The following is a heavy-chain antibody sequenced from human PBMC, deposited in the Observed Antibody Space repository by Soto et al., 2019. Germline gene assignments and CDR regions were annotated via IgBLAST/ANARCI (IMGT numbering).Heavy chain of an antibody. CDR3: VRAACGDCYGYGF. CDR1: GLNFSDYA. J-gene: IGHJ4*02. CDR2: ISSSSDFK. V-gene: IGHV3-48*02. Sequence: EVQLVESGGGLVQPGGSLRLSCAASGLNFSDYAMNWDRQAPGKGLEWVAYISSSSDFKYYADSVEGRFTISRDNAKRSLSLQMNSLRDDDTGVYFCVRAACGDCYGYGFWGQGTLVTVSS. D-gene: IGHD5-18*01.